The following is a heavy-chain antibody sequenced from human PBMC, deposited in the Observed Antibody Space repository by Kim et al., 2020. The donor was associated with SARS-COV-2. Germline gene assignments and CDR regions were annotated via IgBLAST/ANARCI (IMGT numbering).Heavy chain of an antibody. CDR3: ARDRLYHYYYCYGMDV. V-gene: IGHV1-2*02. Sequence: ASVKVSCKASGYTFTGYYMHWVRQAPQGLEWMGWINPSDGGTKYTQKFQGRVTMTRDTFTSTDHMELSRLRSDDTAVYYFARDRLYHYYYCYGMDVWGQGTTVTVSS. J-gene: IGHJ6*02. CDR2: INPSDGGT. D-gene: IGHD3-16*02. CDR1: GYTFTGYY.